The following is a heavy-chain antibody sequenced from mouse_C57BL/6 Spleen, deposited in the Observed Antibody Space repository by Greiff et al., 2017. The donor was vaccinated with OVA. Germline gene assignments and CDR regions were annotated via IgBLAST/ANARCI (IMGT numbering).Heavy chain of an antibody. V-gene: IGHV1-59*01. J-gene: IGHJ2*01. CDR1: GYTFTSYW. CDR3: ARDYFDY. Sequence: QVQLKQPGAELVRPGTSVKLSCKASGYTFTSYWMHWVKQRPGQGLEWIGAIDPSDSYTNYNQKFKGKATLTVDTSSSTAYMQLSSLTSEDSAVYNCARDYFDYWGQGTTLTVSS. CDR2: IDPSDSYT.